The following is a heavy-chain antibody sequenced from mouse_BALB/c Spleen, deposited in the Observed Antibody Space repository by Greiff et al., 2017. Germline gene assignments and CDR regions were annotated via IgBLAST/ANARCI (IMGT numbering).Heavy chain of an antibody. CDR2: INSNGGST. Sequence: EVKLVESGGGLVQPGGSLKLSCAASGFTFSSYGMSWVRQTPDKRLELVATINSNGGSTYYPDSVKGRFTISRDNTKNTLYLQMSSLKSEDTTMYYYARGFGGFDVWGAGTAVTVSS. D-gene: IGHD1-1*02. CDR1: GFTFSSYG. CDR3: ARGFGGFDV. V-gene: IGHV5-6-3*01. J-gene: IGHJ1*01.